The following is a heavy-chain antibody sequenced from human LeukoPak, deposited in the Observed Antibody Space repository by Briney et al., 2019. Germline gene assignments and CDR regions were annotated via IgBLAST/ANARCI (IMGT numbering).Heavy chain of an antibody. CDR3: AKDRETWGSSGFDY. D-gene: IGHD7-27*01. Sequence: GGSLRLSCAASGFTFSSYGMHWVRQAPGKGLEWEAVIWYDGSNKYYADSVKGRFTISRDNSKNTLYLQMNSLRAEDTAVYYCAKDRETWGSSGFDYWGQGTLVTVSS. J-gene: IGHJ4*02. CDR1: GFTFSSYG. V-gene: IGHV3-33*06. CDR2: IWYDGSNK.